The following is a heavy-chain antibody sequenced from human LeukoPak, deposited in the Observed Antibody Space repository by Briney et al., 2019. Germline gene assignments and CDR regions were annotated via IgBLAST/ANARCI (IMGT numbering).Heavy chain of an antibody. CDR2: ISAYNGNT. Sequence: ASVKVSCKASGYTFTSYGISWVRQAPGQGLEWMGWISAYNGNTNYAQKLQGRVTMTTDTSTSTAYMELSSLRSDDTAVYFCARDPQGNYYGSSGYYQIFYYGMDVWGQGTTVTVSS. CDR1: GYTFTSYG. V-gene: IGHV1-18*01. D-gene: IGHD3-22*01. CDR3: ARDPQGNYYGSSGYYQIFYYGMDV. J-gene: IGHJ6*02.